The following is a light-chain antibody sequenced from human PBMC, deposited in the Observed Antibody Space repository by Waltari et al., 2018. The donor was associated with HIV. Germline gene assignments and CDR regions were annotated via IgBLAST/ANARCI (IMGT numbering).Light chain of an antibody. Sequence: DIQMTQFPSTLSPSVGDRVTITCRASQTIGVWLAWYQQKPGQAPKILIYKASTLETGVPSRFSGSGSGTEFTLTIGGLQPDDFATYYCQHYNGYPWTFGQGTKVEMK. CDR2: KAS. CDR1: QTIGVW. CDR3: QHYNGYPWT. V-gene: IGKV1-5*03. J-gene: IGKJ1*01.